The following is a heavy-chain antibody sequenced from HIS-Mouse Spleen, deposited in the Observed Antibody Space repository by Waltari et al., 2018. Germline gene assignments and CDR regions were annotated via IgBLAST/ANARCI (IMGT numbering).Heavy chain of an antibody. CDR3: AKDGRSLNY. V-gene: IGHV3-9*01. J-gene: IGHJ4*02. CDR2: ISWNSGSK. Sequence: EVQLVESGGGLVQPGRSLRLSCAASGFTFDDYAMHWARQAPGKGLEWVSGISWNSGSKGYADSVKGRFTISRDNAKNSLYLQMNSLRAEDTALYYCAKDGRSLNYWGQGTLVTVSS. CDR1: GFTFDDYA.